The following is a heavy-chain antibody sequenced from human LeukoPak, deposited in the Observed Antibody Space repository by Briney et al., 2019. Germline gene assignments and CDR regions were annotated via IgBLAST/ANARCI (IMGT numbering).Heavy chain of an antibody. CDR2: ISGSGGST. V-gene: IGHV3-23*01. Sequence: GGSLSLSCAASGFTFSIYTMSWVRQAPGKGLEWVSGISGSGGSTYYADSVKGRFTISRDNSKNTLYLQMNSLRAEDTAVYYCARGGQTMDTLTYFDLWGQGNLVTVSS. J-gene: IGHJ4*02. CDR1: GFTFSIYT. D-gene: IGHD3-10*01. CDR3: ARGGQTMDTLTYFDL.